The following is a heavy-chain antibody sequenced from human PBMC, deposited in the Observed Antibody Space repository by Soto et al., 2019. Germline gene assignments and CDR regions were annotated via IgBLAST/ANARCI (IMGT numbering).Heavy chain of an antibody. V-gene: IGHV3-66*01. CDR3: ARASIVSTMGGWLDP. J-gene: IGHJ5*02. CDR1: GFTVSGNY. Sequence: EVQLVESGGGLVQAGGSLRLSCAASGFTVSGNYMAWVRQAPGKGLEWVSIIYSTNNTYYADFVKGRFTMSRDNSKNTMWLQMNSLRAADTAVYYCARASIVSTMGGWLDPWGQGARVIVSS. CDR2: IYSTNNT. D-gene: IGHD5-12*01.